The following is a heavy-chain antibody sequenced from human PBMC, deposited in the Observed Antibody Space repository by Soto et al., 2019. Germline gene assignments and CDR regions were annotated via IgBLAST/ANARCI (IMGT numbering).Heavy chain of an antibody. CDR3: ARSLLNVILPLAY. J-gene: IGHJ4*02. Sequence: QVQLVQSGAEVKKPGASVKVSCKTSGYTFSGYYMHWVRQAPGQGLEWMGWINTLSGDTSIPQKFQGRLAMTRDTSIDTAFMEVSRLTSDDTAIYYCARSLLNVILPLAYWGQGTLVSVSS. CDR1: GYTFSGYY. D-gene: IGHD3-3*02. CDR2: INTLSGDT. V-gene: IGHV1-2*02.